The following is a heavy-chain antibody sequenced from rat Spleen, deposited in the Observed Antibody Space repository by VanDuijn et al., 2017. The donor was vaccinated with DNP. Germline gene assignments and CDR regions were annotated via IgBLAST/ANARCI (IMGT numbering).Heavy chain of an antibody. J-gene: IGHJ2*01. Sequence: EVQLVESGGDLVQPGRSLKLSCVASGFTFNNYWMTWIRQVPGKGLEWVATITYDVIRTYYRDSVKGRFTISRDNAKSTLNLQMDSLRSEDTATYYCARRGYGGRGFFDYWGQGVMVTVSS. V-gene: IGHV5-31*01. CDR2: ITYDVIRT. CDR1: GFTFNNYW. CDR3: ARRGYGGRGFFDY. D-gene: IGHD1-11*01.